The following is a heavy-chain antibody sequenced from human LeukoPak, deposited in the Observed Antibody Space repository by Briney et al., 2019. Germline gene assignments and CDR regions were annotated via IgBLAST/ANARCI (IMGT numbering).Heavy chain of an antibody. CDR3: ARGHPYYYDSSGSDAFDI. J-gene: IGHJ3*02. CDR2: MNPNSGNT. V-gene: IGHV1-8*01. D-gene: IGHD3-22*01. Sequence: ASVKVSCKASGYTFTSYDINWVRQATGQGLEWKGWMNPNSGNTGYAQKFQGRVTMTRNTSISTAYMELSSLRSEDTAVYYCARGHPYYYDSSGSDAFDIWGQGTMVTVSS. CDR1: GYTFTSYD.